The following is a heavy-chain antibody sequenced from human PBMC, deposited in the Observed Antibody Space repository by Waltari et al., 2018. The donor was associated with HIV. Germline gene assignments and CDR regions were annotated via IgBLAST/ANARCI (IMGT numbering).Heavy chain of an antibody. V-gene: IGHV4-31*02. J-gene: IGHJ2*01. CDR3: ARVLYWYFDL. Sequence: QVQLQESGPGLVKPSQTLSLTCNVSGSSINSDTYYWAWIRQHPERGLECIGFVYYRGSTFSNPSFKSRATISVDTSKNQFSLKLTSMTAADTAVYYCARVLYWYFDLWGRGTLVTVSS. CDR2: VYYRGST. CDR1: GSSINSDTYY.